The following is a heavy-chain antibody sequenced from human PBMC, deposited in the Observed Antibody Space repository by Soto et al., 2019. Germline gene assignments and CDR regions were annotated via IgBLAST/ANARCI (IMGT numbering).Heavy chain of an antibody. V-gene: IGHV3-23*01. J-gene: IGHJ6*02. Sequence: EVQLLESGGGLVQPGGSLRLSCAASGFTFSSYAMSWVRQAPGKGLEWVSASSGSGGSRYYADSVKGRFTISRDNSKNTLYLQMNSMRAEDTAVYYCAKEPKVGATYYYYGMDVWGQGTTVTVSS. CDR3: AKEPKVGATYYYYGMDV. CDR2: SSGSGGSR. D-gene: IGHD1-26*01. CDR1: GFTFSSYA.